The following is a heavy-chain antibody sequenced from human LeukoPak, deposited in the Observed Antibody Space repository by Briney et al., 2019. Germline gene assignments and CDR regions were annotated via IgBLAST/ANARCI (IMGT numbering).Heavy chain of an antibody. CDR3: ARDAEPKVGAFDY. CDR2: ISSSGSTI. CDR1: GFTFSDYY. D-gene: IGHD1-26*01. Sequence: GGSLRLSCAASGFTFSDYYMNWIRQAPGKGLEWVSYISSSGSTIYYADSVKGRFTISRDNAKNSLYLQMNSLRAEDTAVYYCARDAEPKVGAFDYWGQGTLVTVSS. V-gene: IGHV3-11*04. J-gene: IGHJ4*02.